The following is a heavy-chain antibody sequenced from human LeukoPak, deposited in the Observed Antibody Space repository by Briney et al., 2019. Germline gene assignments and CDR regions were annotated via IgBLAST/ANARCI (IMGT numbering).Heavy chain of an antibody. CDR3: VKGGWFDY. CDR2: ISSSASSI. V-gene: IGHV3-48*03. D-gene: IGHD6-19*01. CDR1: GFTFSTYE. Sequence: PGRSLRLSCAASGFTFSTYEMNWARQAPGKGLEWVSYISSSASSISYADSVKGRFTISRDNAKNSLYLQMNSLRAEDTAVYYCVKGGWFDYWGQGILVTVSS. J-gene: IGHJ4*02.